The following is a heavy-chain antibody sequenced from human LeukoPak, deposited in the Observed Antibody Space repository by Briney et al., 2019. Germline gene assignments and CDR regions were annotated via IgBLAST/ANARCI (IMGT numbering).Heavy chain of an antibody. CDR1: GFTFSSYW. Sequence: GGSLRLSCAASGFTFSSYWMSRVRQAPGKGLEWVANIKQDGSEKYYVDSVKGRFTISRDNAKNSLYLQMNSLRAEDTAVYYCAREGSITMIVVVQTGFDYWGQGTLVTVSS. D-gene: IGHD3-22*01. V-gene: IGHV3-7*01. J-gene: IGHJ4*02. CDR3: AREGSITMIVVVQTGFDY. CDR2: IKQDGSEK.